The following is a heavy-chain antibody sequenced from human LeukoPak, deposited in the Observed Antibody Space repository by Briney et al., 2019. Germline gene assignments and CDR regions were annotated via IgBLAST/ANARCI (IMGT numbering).Heavy chain of an antibody. Sequence: SETLSLTCTVSGGSINSPNSYWGWIRQPPGKGLEWIGSIFHDGTTYYGPSLKSRVTVSVDTSLNQFSLSLMSMAAADTAVYYCARRVVAGTTVDFWGQGNLVTVSS. D-gene: IGHD1-1*01. CDR1: GGSINSPNSY. CDR2: IFHDGTT. CDR3: ARRVVAGTTVDF. V-gene: IGHV4-39*01. J-gene: IGHJ4*02.